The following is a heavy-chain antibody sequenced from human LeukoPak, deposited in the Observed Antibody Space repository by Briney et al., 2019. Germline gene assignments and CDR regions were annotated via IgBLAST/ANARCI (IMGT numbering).Heavy chain of an antibody. J-gene: IGHJ3*02. CDR1: GGSISSYY. CDR3: ARDLGAFDI. CDR2: IYYSGST. Sequence: SETLSLTCTVSGGSISSYYWSWIRQPPGKGLEWIGYIYYSGSTSYNPSLKSRVTISVDTSKNQFSLKLSSVTAADTAVYYCARDLGAFDIWGQGTMVTVSS. V-gene: IGHV4-59*01.